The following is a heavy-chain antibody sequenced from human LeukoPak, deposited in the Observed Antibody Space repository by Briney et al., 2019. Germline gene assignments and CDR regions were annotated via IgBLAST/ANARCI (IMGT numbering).Heavy chain of an antibody. D-gene: IGHD5-18*01. CDR3: ARTYPGYSYGDY. CDR2: MNPNSGNT. V-gene: IGHV1-8*01. J-gene: IGHJ4*02. Sequence: ASVKVSCKASGYTFTSYDINWVRQATGQGLEWMGWMNPNSGNTGYAQEFQGRVTMTRNTSISTAYMELSSLRSEDTAVYYCARTYPGYSYGDYWGQGTLVTVSS. CDR1: GYTFTSYD.